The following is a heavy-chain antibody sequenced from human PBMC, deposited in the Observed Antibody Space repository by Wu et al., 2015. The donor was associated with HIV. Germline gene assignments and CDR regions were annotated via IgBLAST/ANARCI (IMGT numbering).Heavy chain of an antibody. V-gene: IGHV1-2*02. D-gene: IGHD2-2*01. Sequence: QVQLVQSGPEVTKPGASVKVSCKTSGYTFTDYYMHWVRQAPGQGLEWMGWINPDGGGTKFAQRFQGRVTMTRDTSIATACMELNSLTSDDTAVYYCARDSLFFADYAWDYFDPWGQGTLVTVSS. CDR1: GYTFTDYY. CDR3: ARDSLFFADYAWDYFDP. CDR2: INPDGGGT. J-gene: IGHJ5*02.